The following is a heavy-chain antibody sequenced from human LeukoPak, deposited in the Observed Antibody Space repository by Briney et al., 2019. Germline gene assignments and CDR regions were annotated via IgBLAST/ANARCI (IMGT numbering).Heavy chain of an antibody. CDR2: IYYSGST. CDR1: GGSISSYY. D-gene: IGHD2-15*01. CDR3: ARGVVVAIPGRPLYYFDY. Sequence: SETLSLTCTVSGGSISSYYWSWIRQPPGKGLEWVGYIYYSGSTNYNPSLKSRVTISVDTSKNQFSLKLSSVTAADTAVYYCARGVVVAIPGRPLYYFDYWGQGTLVTVSS. V-gene: IGHV4-59*12. J-gene: IGHJ4*02.